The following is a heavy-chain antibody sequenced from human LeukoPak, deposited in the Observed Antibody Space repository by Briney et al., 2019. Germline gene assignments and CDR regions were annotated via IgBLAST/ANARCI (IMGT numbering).Heavy chain of an antibody. V-gene: IGHV4-39*01. Sequence: SEPLSLTCTVSGGSISSSSYYWGWIRQPPGKGLEWIGSIYYSGSTYYNPSLKSRVTISVDTSKNQFSLKLSSVTAADTAVYYCARLTNYDILTGYYNVIMDFDYWGQGTPVTVSS. D-gene: IGHD3-9*01. J-gene: IGHJ4*02. CDR3: ARLTNYDILTGYYNVIMDFDY. CDR1: GGSISSSSYY. CDR2: IYYSGST.